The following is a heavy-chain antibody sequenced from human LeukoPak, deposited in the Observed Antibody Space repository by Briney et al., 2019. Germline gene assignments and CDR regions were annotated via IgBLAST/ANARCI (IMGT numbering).Heavy chain of an antibody. D-gene: IGHD5-12*01. J-gene: IGHJ4*02. CDR3: ARGRSGYTRGDY. CDR2: IYYSGST. V-gene: IGHV4-39*01. Sequence: PSETLSLTCTVSGGSISSSSYYWGWIRQPPGKGLEWIGSIYYSGSTYYNPSLKSRVTISVDTSKNQFSLKLSSVTAADTAVYYCARGRSGYTRGDYWGQGTLVTVSS. CDR1: GGSISSSSYY.